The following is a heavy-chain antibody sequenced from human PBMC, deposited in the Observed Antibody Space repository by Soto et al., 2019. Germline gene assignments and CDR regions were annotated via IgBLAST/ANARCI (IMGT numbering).Heavy chain of an antibody. CDR2: ISTADANI. Sequence: GGSLRLSCAASGFTFSNYGIHWVRQAPGKGLEWVSFISTADANIYYADSVKGRFTVSRDNAKNSLYLQMNSLRVEDTAVYSCARDSVPFGFWSDYSTHPLDYWGRGTLVTVSS. D-gene: IGHD3-3*01. V-gene: IGHV3-21*01. J-gene: IGHJ4*02. CDR3: ARDSVPFGFWSDYSTHPLDY. CDR1: GFTFSNYG.